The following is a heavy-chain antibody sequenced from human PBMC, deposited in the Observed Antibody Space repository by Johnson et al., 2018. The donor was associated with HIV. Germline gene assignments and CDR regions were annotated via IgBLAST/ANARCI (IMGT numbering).Heavy chain of an antibody. Sequence: QVQLVESGGGLVQPGGSLRLSCAASGLTFSDHYMDWVRQAPGKGLDWVRQAPGTGLEWVALVSYDGRNQYHADSVKGRFTISRDNSKNTLYLQMNSLRAEDTAVYYCARDRGLPGVAEAGNAFDIWGQGTTVTVSS. CDR3: ARDRGLPGVAEAGNAFDI. J-gene: IGHJ3*02. V-gene: IGHV3-30-3*01. D-gene: IGHD6-13*01. CDR2: VSYDGRNQ. CDR1: GLTFSDHYMDWVRQA.